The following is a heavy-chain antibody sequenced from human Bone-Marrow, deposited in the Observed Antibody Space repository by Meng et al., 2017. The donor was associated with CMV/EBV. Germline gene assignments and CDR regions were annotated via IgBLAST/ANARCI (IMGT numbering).Heavy chain of an antibody. J-gene: IGHJ6*02. CDR3: ARVCSSTSCPDRYYYYYYGMDV. Sequence: GESLKISCAVSGFTFSSYWMHWVRQAPGKGLVWVSRINSDGSSTSYADSVKGRFTISRDNAKNTLYLQMNSLRAEDTAVYYCARVCSSTSCPDRYYYYYYGMDVWGQGTTVTVSS. D-gene: IGHD2-2*01. CDR2: INSDGSST. CDR1: GFTFSSYW. V-gene: IGHV3-74*01.